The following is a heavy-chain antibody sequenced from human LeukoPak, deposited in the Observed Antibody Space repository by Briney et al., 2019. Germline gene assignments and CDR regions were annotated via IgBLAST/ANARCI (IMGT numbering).Heavy chain of an antibody. CDR3: AGIAVVGVMAS. J-gene: IGHJ4*02. D-gene: IGHD2-15*01. V-gene: IGHV3-30-3*01. CDR1: GFTFSSYA. Sequence: TGGSLRLSCAASGFTFSSYAMHWVRQAPGKGLEWVAVISHDGSNKYYADSVKGRFTISRDNSKNTLYLLMNSLRAEDTAVYYWAGIAVVGVMASGGKEPLVTAS. CDR2: ISHDGSNK.